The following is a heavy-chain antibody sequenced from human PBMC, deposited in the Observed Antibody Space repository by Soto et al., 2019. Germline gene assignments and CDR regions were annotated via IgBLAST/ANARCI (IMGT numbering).Heavy chain of an antibody. CDR1: GYSFTSYW. D-gene: IGHD4-4*01. J-gene: IGHJ3*02. Sequence: GESLKISCKGSGYSFTSYWIGWVRQMPGKGLEWMGIIYPGDSDTRYSPSFQGQVTISADKSISTAYLQWSSLKASDTAMYYCTRDLDYNGNSEPFTIWRQGIMVTVSS. CDR2: IYPGDSDT. V-gene: IGHV5-51*01. CDR3: TRDLDYNGNSEPFTI.